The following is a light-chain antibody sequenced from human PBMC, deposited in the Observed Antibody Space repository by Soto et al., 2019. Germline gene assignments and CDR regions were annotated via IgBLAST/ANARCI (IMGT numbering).Light chain of an antibody. Sequence: ENVLTQSPGTLSLSPGERATLSCRASQSVSSNYLAWYQQKPGQAPRLLIHGASSRATGIPDRFSGSGSGTDFTLTISRLEPEDFAVYYCQQYGSSLLTFGGGTKVEIK. CDR1: QSVSSNY. V-gene: IGKV3-20*01. CDR3: QQYGSSLLT. CDR2: GAS. J-gene: IGKJ4*01.